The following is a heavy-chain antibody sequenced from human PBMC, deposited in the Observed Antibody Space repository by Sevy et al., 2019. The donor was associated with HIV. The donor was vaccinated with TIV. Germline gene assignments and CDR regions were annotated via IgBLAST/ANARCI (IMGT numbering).Heavy chain of an antibody. D-gene: IGHD3-22*01. CDR2: ISSSGSTI. Sequence: GGSLRLSCAASGFTFSDYYMSWIRQAPGKGLEWVSYISSSGSTIYYADSVKARFTISRDNAKNSLYLQMNSLRAEDTAVYYCARDSRSIVVVITNDAFDIWGQGTMVTVSS. J-gene: IGHJ3*02. CDR1: GFTFSDYY. V-gene: IGHV3-11*01. CDR3: ARDSRSIVVVITNDAFDI.